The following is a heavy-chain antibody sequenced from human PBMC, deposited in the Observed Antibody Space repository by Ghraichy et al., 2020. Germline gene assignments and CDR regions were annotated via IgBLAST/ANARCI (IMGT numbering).Heavy chain of an antibody. Sequence: GGSLRLSCAASGFTFSSYAMSWVRQAPGKGLEWVSAISGSGGSTYYADSVKGRFTISRDNSKNTLYLQMNSLRAEDTAVYYCAKVSSRTLRYFDWLLSSLDYWGQGTLVTVSS. CDR3: AKVSSRTLRYFDWLLSSLDY. CDR2: ISGSGGST. CDR1: GFTFSSYA. J-gene: IGHJ4*02. V-gene: IGHV3-23*01. D-gene: IGHD3-9*01.